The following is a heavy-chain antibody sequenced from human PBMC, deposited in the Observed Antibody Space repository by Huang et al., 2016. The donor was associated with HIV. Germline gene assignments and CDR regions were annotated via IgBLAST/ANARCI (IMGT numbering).Heavy chain of an antibody. V-gene: IGHV4-34*01. CDR1: GGSFHGYY. CDR2: VNHGGST. CDR3: ATSRSGSGWFLDI. J-gene: IGHJ2*01. Sequence: QVQLYQWGAGPLRPSETLSLTCGVLGGSFHGYYWNLLRQAPGRGLEWIGEVNHGGSTKYNPSLKSLVTRSVDTSKIQYSLNLTSVTATDTADYYCATSRSGSGWFLDIWGRGTLVSVS. D-gene: IGHD6-19*01.